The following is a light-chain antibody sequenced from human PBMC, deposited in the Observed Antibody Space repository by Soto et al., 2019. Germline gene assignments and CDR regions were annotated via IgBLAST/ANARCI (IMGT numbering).Light chain of an antibody. CDR1: QSVLYSSNNKNY. Sequence: DIVMTQSPDSLAVSLGERATINCKSSQSVLYSSNNKNYLAWYQQKPGQPPKLLIYWASTRESGVPDRFSGSGSGTDFTLTISSLQAEDVAVYYCQQYYSIPAFFGAGTKVHIK. J-gene: IGKJ3*01. CDR3: QQYYSIPAF. V-gene: IGKV4-1*01. CDR2: WAS.